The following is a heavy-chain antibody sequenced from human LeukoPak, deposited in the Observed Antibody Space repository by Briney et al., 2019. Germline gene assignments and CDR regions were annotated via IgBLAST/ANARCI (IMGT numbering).Heavy chain of an antibody. CDR2: ISGSGGST. V-gene: IGHV3-23*01. Sequence: GGSLRLSCAASGFTFSSYAMSWVRQAPGKGLEWVSAISGSGGSTYYADSVKGRFTISRDSSKNTLYLQMNSLRAENTAVYYCAKGIATSGTSPPFDYWGQGTLVTVSS. CDR3: AKGIATSGTSPPFDY. J-gene: IGHJ4*02. CDR1: GFTFSSYA. D-gene: IGHD6-13*01.